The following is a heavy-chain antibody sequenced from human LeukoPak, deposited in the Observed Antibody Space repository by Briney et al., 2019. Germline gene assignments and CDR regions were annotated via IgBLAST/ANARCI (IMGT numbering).Heavy chain of an antibody. J-gene: IGHJ4*02. Sequence: ASVKVSFKASVYTFTSYGISWVRQPPGQGLEWMGWISAYNGNTNYAQKLQGRVTMTTDTSTSTAYMELRSLRFDDTAVYYCARDRSVRGSDYWGQGTLVTVSS. D-gene: IGHD3-10*01. V-gene: IGHV1-18*01. CDR2: ISAYNGNT. CDR3: ARDRSVRGSDY. CDR1: VYTFTSYG.